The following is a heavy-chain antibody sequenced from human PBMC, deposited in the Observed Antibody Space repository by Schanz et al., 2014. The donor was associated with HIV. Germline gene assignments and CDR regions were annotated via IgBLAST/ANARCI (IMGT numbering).Heavy chain of an antibody. CDR2: MWYDESHK. J-gene: IGHJ6*02. V-gene: IGHV3-33*01. CDR3: ARETSGFSTSWPPRYHYYGMDV. CDR1: GFTFSSSG. Sequence: QVQLVESGGGVVQPGWSLRLSCTASGFTFSSSGMHWVRQAPGKGLEWVAAMWYDESHKGYADSVKGRFTISRDNSKNTLYLEMNSLRPEDTAVYYCARETSGFSTSWPPRYHYYGMDVWGQGTTVTVSS. D-gene: IGHD6-13*01.